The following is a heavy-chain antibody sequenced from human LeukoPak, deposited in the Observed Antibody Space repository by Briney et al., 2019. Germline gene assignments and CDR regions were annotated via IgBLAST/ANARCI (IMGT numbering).Heavy chain of an antibody. V-gene: IGHV1-46*01. D-gene: IGHD3-22*01. J-gene: IGHJ4*02. CDR1: GYTFTSYY. CDR2: INPSGGST. Sequence: ASVKVSCKASGYTFTSYYMHWVRQAPGQGLEWMGIINPSGGSTSYAQKFQGRVTMTRDTSTSTVYMELSSLRSEDTAVYYCARGRYYDSSGYYFPHYYFDYWGQGTLVTVPS. CDR3: ARGRYYDSSGYYFPHYYFDY.